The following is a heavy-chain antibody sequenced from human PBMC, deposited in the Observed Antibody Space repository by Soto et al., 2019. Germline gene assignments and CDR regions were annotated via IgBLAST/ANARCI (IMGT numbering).Heavy chain of an antibody. V-gene: IGHV4-59*08. D-gene: IGHD1-26*01. J-gene: IGHJ4*02. CDR3: ARAVGPNLNFDY. CDR2: IHYSGST. Sequence: QVQLQESGRGLVNPSGTLSLTCIVSGGSISSYFWSWIRQPPGKGLEWIGYIHYSGSTNYNPSLESRVTISVDTSKNQFSLRLSSVTAADTAVYYCARAVGPNLNFDYWGKGTLVTVSS. CDR1: GGSISSYF.